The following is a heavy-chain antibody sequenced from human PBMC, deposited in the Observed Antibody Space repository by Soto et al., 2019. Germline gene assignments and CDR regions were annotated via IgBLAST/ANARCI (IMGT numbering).Heavy chain of an antibody. D-gene: IGHD2-15*01. V-gene: IGHV3-74*01. CDR3: ARGVVVVAATTYYYYYGMDV. CDR1: GFTFSSYW. J-gene: IGHJ6*02. Sequence: GGSLRLSCAASGFTFSSYWMHWVRQAPGKGLVWVSRINSDGSSTSYADSVKGRFTISRDNAKNTLYLQMNSLRAEDTAVYYCARGVVVVAATTYYYYYGMDVWGQGTTVTVSS. CDR2: INSDGSST.